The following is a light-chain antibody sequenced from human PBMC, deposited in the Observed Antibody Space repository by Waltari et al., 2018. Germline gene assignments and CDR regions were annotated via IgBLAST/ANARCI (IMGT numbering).Light chain of an antibody. V-gene: IGLV3-27*01. Sequence: SYELTQPSSVSVSPGQTARITCSGDLLAKKKYARWFQQKPGQAPVLVIHKDSERPSGSPERFSGSSSGTTVTLTISGAQVEDEADYYCYSAADNNRVFGGGTKLTVL. CDR1: LLAKKKY. J-gene: IGLJ2*01. CDR3: YSAADNNRV. CDR2: KDS.